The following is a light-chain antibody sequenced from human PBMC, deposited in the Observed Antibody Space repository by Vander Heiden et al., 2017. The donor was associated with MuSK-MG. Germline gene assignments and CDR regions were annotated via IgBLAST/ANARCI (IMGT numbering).Light chain of an antibody. CDR1: QSVSNKW. J-gene: IGKJ2*01. CDR3: QQYCGSPLYT. CDR2: CAA. Sequence: VLTQSPGTLYLSPGERATPCCSVIQSVSNKWLSWCQQKPGRAPRLLIYCAARRATGVLDRFSGSGSGTAVSLTISRREPEDFALYYCQQYCGSPLYTFGQGTNLEIK. V-gene: IGKV3-20*01.